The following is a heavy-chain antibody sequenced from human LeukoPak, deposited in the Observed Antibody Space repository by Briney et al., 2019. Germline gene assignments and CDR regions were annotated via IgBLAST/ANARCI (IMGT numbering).Heavy chain of an antibody. Sequence: SETLSLTCTVSGGSISSSSYYWGWIRQPPGKGLEWIGSIYYSGSTYYDPSLKSRVTISVDTSKNQFSLKLSSVTAADTAVYYRARVPLAVYSSGWFDYWGQGTLVTVSS. CDR3: ARVPLAVYSSGWFDY. V-gene: IGHV4-39*07. D-gene: IGHD6-19*01. J-gene: IGHJ4*02. CDR1: GGSISSSSYY. CDR2: IYYSGST.